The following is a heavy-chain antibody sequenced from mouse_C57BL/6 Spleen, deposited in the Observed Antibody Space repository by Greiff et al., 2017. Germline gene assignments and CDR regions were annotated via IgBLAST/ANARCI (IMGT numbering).Heavy chain of an antibody. D-gene: IGHD2-4*01. Sequence: EVKLMESGGGLVKPGGSLKLSCAASGFTFSDYGMHWVRQAPEKGLEWVAYISSGSSTIYYADTVKGRFTISRDNAKNTLFLQMTSLRSEDTAMYYCARSLMITKAMDYWGQGTSVTVSS. V-gene: IGHV5-17*01. CDR3: ARSLMITKAMDY. CDR1: GFTFSDYG. CDR2: ISSGSSTI. J-gene: IGHJ4*01.